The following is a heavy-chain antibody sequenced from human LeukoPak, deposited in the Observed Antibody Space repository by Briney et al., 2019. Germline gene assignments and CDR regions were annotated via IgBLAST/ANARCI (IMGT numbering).Heavy chain of an antibody. CDR1: GFTFSSYT. D-gene: IGHD6-6*01. Sequence: TGGSLRLSCAASGFTFSSYTMNWVRQAPGKGLEWVAVISYDGSNKYYADSVKGRFTISRDNSKNTLYLQMNSLRAEDTAVYYCVRGGYSSSFRFDYWGQGSLVTVSS. CDR2: ISYDGSNK. J-gene: IGHJ4*02. CDR3: VRGGYSSSFRFDY. V-gene: IGHV3-30*03.